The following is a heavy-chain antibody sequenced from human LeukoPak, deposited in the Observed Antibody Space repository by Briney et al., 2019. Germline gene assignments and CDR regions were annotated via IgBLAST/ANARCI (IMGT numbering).Heavy chain of an antibody. CDR3: ARVPPGDGYSYGY. Sequence: ASVKVSYKTSGYTFTDYYMHWVRQAPGQGLEYMGWINPNSGGTDYAQKFQGRVTMTRDSSISTAYMELSRLRSDDTAVYYCARVPPGDGYSYGYWGQGTLVTVSS. CDR2: INPNSGGT. V-gene: IGHV1-2*02. D-gene: IGHD5-18*01. CDR1: GYTFTDYY. J-gene: IGHJ4*02.